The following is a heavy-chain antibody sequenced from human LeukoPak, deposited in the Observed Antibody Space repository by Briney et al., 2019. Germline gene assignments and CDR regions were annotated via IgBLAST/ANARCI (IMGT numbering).Heavy chain of an antibody. Sequence: GGSLRLSCAASGFTISSYGMHWVRQAPGKGLEWVAFIRYDGSNKYYADSVKGRFTISRDNSKNTLYLQMNSLRAEDTAVYHCGWDGSGSYTVDYWGQGTLVTVSS. CDR2: IRYDGSNK. CDR3: GWDGSGSYTVDY. V-gene: IGHV3-30*02. J-gene: IGHJ4*02. D-gene: IGHD3-10*01. CDR1: GFTISSYG.